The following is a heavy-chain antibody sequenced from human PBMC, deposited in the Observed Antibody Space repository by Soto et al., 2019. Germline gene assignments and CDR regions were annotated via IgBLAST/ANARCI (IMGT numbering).Heavy chain of an antibody. CDR2: IIPIFGTA. CDR3: ASPRRRMATIEDYYYYGMDV. CDR1: GGTFSSYA. D-gene: IGHD5-12*01. Sequence: ASVKVSCKASGGTFSSYAISWVRQAPGQGLEWMGGIIPIFGTANYAQKFQGRVTITADESTSTAYMELSSLRSEDTAVYYCASPRRRMATIEDYYYYGMDVWGQGTTVTVSS. V-gene: IGHV1-69*13. J-gene: IGHJ6*02.